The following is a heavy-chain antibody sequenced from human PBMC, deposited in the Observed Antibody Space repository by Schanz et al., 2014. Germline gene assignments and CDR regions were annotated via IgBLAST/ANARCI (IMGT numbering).Heavy chain of an antibody. J-gene: IGHJ6*02. CDR3: ARLPVGYGSGIWDV. D-gene: IGHD3-10*01. CDR1: GFTFSSYA. V-gene: IGHV3-23*01. Sequence: VQLLQFGGGVVQPGRSLRLSCAASGFTFSSYAMSWVRQAPGKGLEWVSTISASGGSTYYADSVKGRFTISRDNSKNSLFLQMNSLRVEDTAVYYCARLPVGYGSGIWDVWGQGTSVTVSS. CDR2: ISASGGST.